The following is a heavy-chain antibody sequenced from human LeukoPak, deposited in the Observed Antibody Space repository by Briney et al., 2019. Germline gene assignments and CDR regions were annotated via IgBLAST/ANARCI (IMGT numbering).Heavy chain of an antibody. CDR3: AKDIGYDSSGYYRNYYYGMDV. J-gene: IGHJ6*02. V-gene: IGHV3-9*01. D-gene: IGHD3-22*01. CDR1: GFTFDDYA. Sequence: TGGSLRLSCAASGFTFDDYAMHWVRQAPGKGLEWVSGISWNSGSIGYADSVKGRFTISRDNAKNSLYLQMNSLRTEDTALYYCAKDIGYDSSGYYRNYYYGMDVWGQGTTVTVSS. CDR2: ISWNSGSI.